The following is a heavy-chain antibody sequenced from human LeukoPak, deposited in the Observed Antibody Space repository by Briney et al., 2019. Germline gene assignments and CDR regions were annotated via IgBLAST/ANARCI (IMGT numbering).Heavy chain of an antibody. D-gene: IGHD4-17*01. V-gene: IGHV3-21*01. CDR1: GFTFSSYS. CDR3: ARANDYGDYGTDY. CDR2: ISSSSSYI. J-gene: IGHJ4*02. Sequence: GGSLRLSCAASGFTFSSYSMNWVRQAPGKELEWVSSISSSSSYIYYADSVKGRFTISRDNAKNSLYLQMNSLRAEDTAVYYCARANDYGDYGTDYWGQGTLVTVSS.